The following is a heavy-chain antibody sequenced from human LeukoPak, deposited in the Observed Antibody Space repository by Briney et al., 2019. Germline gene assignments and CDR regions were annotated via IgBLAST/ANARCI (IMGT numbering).Heavy chain of an antibody. CDR2: INPNSGGT. CDR3: ARDRYGTYYYGSGSYYKGGLFDY. J-gene: IGHJ4*02. D-gene: IGHD3-10*01. V-gene: IGHV1-2*02. Sequence: ASVKVSCKTSGYTFTGYYMHWVRQAPGQGLEWMGWINPNSGGTNYAQKFQGRVTMTRDMSTSTVYMELSSLRSEDTAVYYCARDRYGTYYYGSGSYYKGGLFDYWGQGTLVTVSS. CDR1: GYTFTGYY.